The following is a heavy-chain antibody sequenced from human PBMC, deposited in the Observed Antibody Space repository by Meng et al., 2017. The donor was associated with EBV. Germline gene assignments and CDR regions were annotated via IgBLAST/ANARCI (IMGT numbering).Heavy chain of an antibody. Sequence: VELGALGAVGDETWALGTGYCKASGYTFTWFAMQLVRQASGQRVGWIGWSIAGNGNTKTSQKCQGRVTITRDASESTAYMVLSSLRSEDTAMNYWARSGPKIIGVVIPTYYFDYWGQGTLVTVSS. J-gene: IGHJ4*02. CDR2: SIAGNGNT. V-gene: IGHV1-3*01. D-gene: IGHD3-3*01. CDR1: GYTFTWFA. CDR3: ARSGPKIIGVVIPTYYFDY.